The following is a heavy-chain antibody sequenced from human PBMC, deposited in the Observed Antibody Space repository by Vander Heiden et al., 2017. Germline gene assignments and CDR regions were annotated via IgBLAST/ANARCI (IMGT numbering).Heavy chain of an antibody. Sequence: EVQLVESGGGLVQPGRSLRLSCAASGFTFDDYAMHWVRQAPGKGLEWVSSISWNSGSIGYADSVKGRFTISRDNAKNSLYLQMNSLRAEDTALYYCAKGPAATLRRNWFDPWGQGTLVTVSS. CDR2: ISWNSGSI. J-gene: IGHJ5*02. CDR1: GFTFDDYA. CDR3: AKGPAATLRRNWFDP. D-gene: IGHD2-2*01. V-gene: IGHV3-9*01.